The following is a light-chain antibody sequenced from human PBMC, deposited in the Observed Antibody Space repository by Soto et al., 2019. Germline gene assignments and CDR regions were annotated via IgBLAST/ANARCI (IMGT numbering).Light chain of an antibody. Sequence: EIVLTQSPGTLSLSPGERATLSCRASQRVSITYLAWYQQKPGQAPRLLMYGASSRATGIPDRFSGSGSGTEFTLTISRLEPEDFAVYYCQQYGSSPWTFGQGTRVEIK. CDR1: QRVSITY. CDR3: QQYGSSPWT. V-gene: IGKV3-20*01. J-gene: IGKJ1*01. CDR2: GAS.